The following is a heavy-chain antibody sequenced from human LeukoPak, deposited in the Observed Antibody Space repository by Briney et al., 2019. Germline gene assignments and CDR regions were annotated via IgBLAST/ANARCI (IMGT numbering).Heavy chain of an antibody. CDR1: GYTFTGYH. CDR3: ARDRGDWDAFDI. J-gene: IGHJ3*02. D-gene: IGHD3-10*01. CDR2: INPNSGGT. Sequence: ASVKASCKAPGYTFTGYHMHWVRQAPGQGLEWMGWINPNSGGTNYAQKFQGRVTMTRDTSITTAYMELSRLRSDDTAVYYCARDRGDWDAFDIWGQGTMVTVSS. V-gene: IGHV1-2*02.